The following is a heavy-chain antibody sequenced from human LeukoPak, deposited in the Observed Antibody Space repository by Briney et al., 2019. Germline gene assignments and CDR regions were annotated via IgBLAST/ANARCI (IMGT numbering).Heavy chain of an antibody. CDR2: ISAYNGNT. CDR3: ARIPAAGTGEYFQH. J-gene: IGHJ1*01. D-gene: IGHD6-13*01. Sequence: ASVKVSCKASGYTFTTYGISWVRQAPGQGLEWMGWISAYNGNTNYAQKFQGRVTMTRNTSISTAYMELSSLRSEDTAVYYCARIPAAGTGEYFQHWGQGTLVTVSS. CDR1: GYTFTTYG. V-gene: IGHV1-18*01.